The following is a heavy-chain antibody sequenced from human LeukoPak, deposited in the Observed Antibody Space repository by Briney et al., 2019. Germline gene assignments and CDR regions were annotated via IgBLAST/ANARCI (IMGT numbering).Heavy chain of an antibody. Sequence: ASVKVSCEASGYTFTSYAMNWVRQAPGQGLEWMGWINTNTGNPTYAQGFTGRFVFSLDTSVSTAYLQISSLKAEDTAVSYCAILWAARPVYWGQGTLVTVSS. V-gene: IGHV7-4-1*02. J-gene: IGHJ4*02. CDR1: GYTFTSYA. CDR3: AILWAARPVY. D-gene: IGHD6-6*01. CDR2: INTNTGNP.